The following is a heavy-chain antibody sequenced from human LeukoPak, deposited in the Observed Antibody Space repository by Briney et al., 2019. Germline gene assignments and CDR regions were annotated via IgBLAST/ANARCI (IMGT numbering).Heavy chain of an antibody. CDR1: GFTFSSYS. V-gene: IGHV3-21*01. Sequence: GGSLRLSCAASGFTFSSYSMNWVRQAPGKGLEWVSSISSSSSYIYYADSVKGRFTISRDNAENSLYLQMNSLRAEDTAVYYYARDRYCSGGSCYYYGMDVWGQGTTVTVSS. CDR2: ISSSSSYI. CDR3: ARDRYCSGGSCYYYGMDV. D-gene: IGHD2-15*01. J-gene: IGHJ6*02.